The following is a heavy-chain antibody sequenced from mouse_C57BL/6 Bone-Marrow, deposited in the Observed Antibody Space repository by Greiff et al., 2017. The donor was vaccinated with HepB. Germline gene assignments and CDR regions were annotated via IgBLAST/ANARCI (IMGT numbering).Heavy chain of an antibody. Sequence: QVQLQQSGSELRSPGSSVKLSCKDFDSEVFPIAYMSWVRQKPGHGFEWIGGILPSIGRTIYGEKFEDKATLDADTLSNTAYLELNRLTSEDSAIYYCARKGYYYGSSFAMDYWGQGTSVTVSS. V-gene: IGHV15-2*01. CDR2: ILPSIGRT. CDR1: DSEVFPIAY. D-gene: IGHD1-1*01. CDR3: ARKGYYYGSSFAMDY. J-gene: IGHJ4*01.